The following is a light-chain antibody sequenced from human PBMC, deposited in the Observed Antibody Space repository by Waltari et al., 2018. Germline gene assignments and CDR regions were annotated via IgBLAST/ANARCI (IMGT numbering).Light chain of an antibody. V-gene: IGKV1-5*03. CDR3: QQYNTYWT. CDR2: KTS. J-gene: IGKJ1*01. Sequence: IQMTHSPCPLSASIGARVPITCRASQNVDTWLAWDQQKPGKAPKLLVYKTSTLQSGVPSRFSGSGSGTHFTLTISSLQPDDFATYYGQQYNTYWTFGQGTKVE. CDR1: QNVDTW.